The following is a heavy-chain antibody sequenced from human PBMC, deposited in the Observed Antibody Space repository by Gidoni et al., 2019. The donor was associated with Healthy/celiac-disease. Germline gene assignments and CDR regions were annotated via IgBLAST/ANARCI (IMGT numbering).Heavy chain of an antibody. V-gene: IGHV1-3*01. Sequence: QVQLGQSGAEVKKPGASVKVSCTASGYTFTSYPMHWVRQAPGQGLEWMGWSNAGKGNTKYSQKFQGRCTITRDTAAGPAYMDLSSLRSEDTAVYYCARSQSADSKLEPKKKNYYYYYGMDVWGQGTTVTVSS. CDR2: SNAGKGNT. D-gene: IGHD6-13*01. CDR1: GYTFTSYP. CDR3: ARSQSADSKLEPKKKNYYYYYGMDV. J-gene: IGHJ6*02.